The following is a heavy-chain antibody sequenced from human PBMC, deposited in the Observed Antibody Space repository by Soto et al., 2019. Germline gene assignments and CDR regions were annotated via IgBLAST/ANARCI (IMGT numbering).Heavy chain of an antibody. Sequence: VQLVQSGAEVRRPGASVRVSCTTSGYTFSSYGMHWVRQAPGKGLEWVAVIWYDGSNKYYADSVKGRFTISRDNSKNTLYLQMNSLRAEDTAVYYCARGGYDISLRAFDIWGQGTMVTVSS. CDR2: IWYDGSNK. CDR3: ARGGYDISLRAFDI. V-gene: IGHV3-33*01. CDR1: GYTFSSYG. D-gene: IGHD3-9*01. J-gene: IGHJ3*02.